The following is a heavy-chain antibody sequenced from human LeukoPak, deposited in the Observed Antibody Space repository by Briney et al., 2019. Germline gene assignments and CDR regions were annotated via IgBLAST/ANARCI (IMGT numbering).Heavy chain of an antibody. Sequence: KPSETLSLTCTVSGGSISSSSYYWGWIRQPPGKGLEWIGSIYYSGSTYYNPSLNNRFSISVDTSKNPFPLKLSSVTAADTAAYYCARLPLLDYYDSSGYYRDYWGQGTLVTVSS. CDR2: IYYSGST. V-gene: IGHV4-39*01. J-gene: IGHJ4*02. CDR3: ARLPLLDYYDSSGYYRDY. CDR1: GGSISSSSYY. D-gene: IGHD3-22*01.